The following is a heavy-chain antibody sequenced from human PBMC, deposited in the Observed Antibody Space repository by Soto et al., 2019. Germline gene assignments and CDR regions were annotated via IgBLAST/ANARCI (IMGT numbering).Heavy chain of an antibody. D-gene: IGHD6-13*01. V-gene: IGHV3-33*01. J-gene: IGHJ4*02. CDR1: GFTFSSYG. CDR3: ARDPGWSSSWVYFDY. CDR2: IWYDGSNK. Sequence: PGGSLRLSCAASGFTFSSYGIHWVRQAPGKGLEWVAGIWYDGSNKNHADSVRGRFAISRDNSKNTLYLQMNSLRGEDTAVYYCARDPGWSSSWVYFDYWGQGTPVTVSS.